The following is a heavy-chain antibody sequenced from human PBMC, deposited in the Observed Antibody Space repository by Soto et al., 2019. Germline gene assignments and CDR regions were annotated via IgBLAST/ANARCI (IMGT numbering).Heavy chain of an antibody. J-gene: IGHJ4*02. CDR1: GFTFSVYL. V-gene: IGHV3-7*01. Sequence: GGSLRLSCAASGFTFSVYLMCWVRQAPGMGLEWVANIKQDGGEKYYLDSVKGRFTISRDNAKNSLYLQMNSLRAEDTAVYYRPTSKWTSFDYRGQGTLVTLSS. D-gene: IGHD4-4*01. CDR2: IKQDGGEK. CDR3: PTSKWTSFDY.